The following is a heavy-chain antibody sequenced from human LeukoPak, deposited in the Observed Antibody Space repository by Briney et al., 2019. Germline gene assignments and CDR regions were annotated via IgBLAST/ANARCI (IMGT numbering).Heavy chain of an antibody. CDR1: GFTFSSYE. D-gene: IGHD6-13*01. J-gene: IGHJ3*02. CDR2: ISSSSSYI. CDR3: ARELSSSWSFDAFDI. Sequence: GGSLRLSCAASGFTFSSYEMSWVRQAPGKGLEWVSSISSSSSYIYYADSVKGRFTISRDNAKNSLYLQMNSLRAEDTAVYYCARELSSSWSFDAFDIWGQGTMVTVSS. V-gene: IGHV3-21*01.